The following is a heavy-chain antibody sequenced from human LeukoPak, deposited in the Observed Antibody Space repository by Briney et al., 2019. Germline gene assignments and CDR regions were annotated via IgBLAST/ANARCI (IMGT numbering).Heavy chain of an antibody. J-gene: IGHJ5*02. CDR3: AREIRGGCTNGVCRRYNWFDP. Sequence: GASVKVSCKASGGTFSSYAISWVRQAPGQGLEWMGGIIPIFGKANYAKKFQGRVTITADKSTSTAYMELSSLRSEDTAVYYCAREIRGGCTNGVCRRYNWFDPWGQGTLVTVSS. D-gene: IGHD2-8*01. CDR1: GGTFSSYA. CDR2: IIPIFGKA. V-gene: IGHV1-69*06.